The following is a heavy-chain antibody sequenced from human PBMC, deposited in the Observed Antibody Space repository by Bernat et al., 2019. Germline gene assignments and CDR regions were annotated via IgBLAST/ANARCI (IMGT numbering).Heavy chain of an antibody. J-gene: IGHJ4*02. D-gene: IGHD1-26*01. V-gene: IGHV3-48*01. CDR2: IISSSSTK. Sequence: EVQLVESGGGLVQPGGSLRLPCAASGFTFSSYSMNWVRQAPGKGLEWVSYIISSSSTKYYADSVTGRFTISRDNAKNSLYLQMNSLRAEDTAVYYCARDLGREWEPHVYWGQGTLVTVSS. CDR1: GFTFSSYS. CDR3: ARDLGREWEPHVY.